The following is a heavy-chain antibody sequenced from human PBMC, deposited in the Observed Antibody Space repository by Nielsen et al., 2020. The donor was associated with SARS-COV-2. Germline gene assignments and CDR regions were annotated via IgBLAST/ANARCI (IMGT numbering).Heavy chain of an antibody. CDR1: GFSLTTRGMC. V-gene: IGHV2-70*01. CDR2: IDWDNDK. J-gene: IGHJ3*02. Sequence: SGPTLVKPTQTLTLTCTFSGFSLTTRGMCVSWIRQSPGKALEWLALIDWDNDKYYNTSLKTRLTISKETSKNQVVLTMTTMDPVDTATYYCARIMDPLLGTVTASSGAFDMWGQGTMVTVSS. D-gene: IGHD2-21*02. CDR3: ARIMDPLLGTVTASSGAFDM.